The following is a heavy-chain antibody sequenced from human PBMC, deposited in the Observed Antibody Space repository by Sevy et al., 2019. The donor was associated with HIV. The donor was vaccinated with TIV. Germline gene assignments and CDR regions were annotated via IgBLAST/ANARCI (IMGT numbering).Heavy chain of an antibody. CDR1: GFTFSDYY. J-gene: IGHJ4*02. D-gene: IGHD5-12*01. CDR3: ARASGYDHRGKYFDF. Sequence: CGYLRLSCAASGFTFSDYYMSWIRQAPGKGLERVSYISSSGSNTYYADSVKGRFTISRHNAKNSLYLQMNSLSAEDTAVYYCARASGYDHRGKYFDFWGQGTLVNVSS. V-gene: IGHV3-11*04. CDR2: ISSSGSNT.